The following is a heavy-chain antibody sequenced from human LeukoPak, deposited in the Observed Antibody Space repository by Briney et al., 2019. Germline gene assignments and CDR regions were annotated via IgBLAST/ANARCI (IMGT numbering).Heavy chain of an antibody. CDR3: ARSPRYYGSGSYFLSGYYYYYYYMDV. CDR1: GFTFSSYW. D-gene: IGHD3-10*01. Sequence: GGSLRLSCAASGFTFSSYWMSWVRQAPGKGLEWVANIKQDGSEKYYVDSVKGRFTISRDNAKNSLYLQMNSLRSEDTAVYYCARSPRYYGSGSYFLSGYYYYYYYMDVWGKGTTVTISS. CDR2: IKQDGSEK. V-gene: IGHV3-7*03. J-gene: IGHJ6*03.